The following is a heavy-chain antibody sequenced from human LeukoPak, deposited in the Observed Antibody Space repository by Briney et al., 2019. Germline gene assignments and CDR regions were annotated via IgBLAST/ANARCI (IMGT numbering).Heavy chain of an antibody. CDR2: IYTCGST. V-gene: IGHV4-4*07. D-gene: IGHD3-10*01. Sequence: SETLSLTCTVSGGSISSYYWSWIRQPAGKRLEWIGRIYTCGSTNYNPSLKSRVTMSVDTSKNQFSLKLSSVTAADTAVYYCARGRRGRWFGELPLFDYWGQGTLVTVSS. CDR1: GGSISSYY. CDR3: ARGRRGRWFGELPLFDY. J-gene: IGHJ4*02.